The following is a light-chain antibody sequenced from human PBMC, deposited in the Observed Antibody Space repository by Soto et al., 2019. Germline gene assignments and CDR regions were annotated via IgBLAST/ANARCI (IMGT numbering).Light chain of an antibody. CDR2: GTS. Sequence: ESVLTQSPGTLSLSPGESATLSCRASQSVSSNLAWHQQKPGQAPRLLIYGTSNRATGIPDRFSGSGSATDFTLTISRLEPEDFAVYYCHQYGDSPQTFGQGTKVDIK. CDR1: QSVSSN. CDR3: HQYGDSPQT. V-gene: IGKV3-20*01. J-gene: IGKJ1*01.